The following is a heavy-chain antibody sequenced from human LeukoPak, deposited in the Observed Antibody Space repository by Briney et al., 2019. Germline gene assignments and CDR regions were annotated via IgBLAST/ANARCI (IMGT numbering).Heavy chain of an antibody. V-gene: IGHV4-39*01. CDR2: IYYSGST. CDR3: ARQKYDCSGGSCYSDPRHFDY. Sequence: PSETLSLTCTVSGGSISSSSYYCGWIRQPPGKGLEWIGSIYYSGSTYYNPSLKSRFTISVDTSKNQFSLKLSSVTAADTAVYYCARQKYDCSGGSCYSDPRHFDYWGQGTLVTVSS. D-gene: IGHD2-15*01. J-gene: IGHJ4*02. CDR1: GGSISSSSYY.